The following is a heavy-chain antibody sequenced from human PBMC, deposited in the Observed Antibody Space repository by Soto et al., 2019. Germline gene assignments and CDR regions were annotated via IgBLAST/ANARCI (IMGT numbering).Heavy chain of an antibody. V-gene: IGHV4-59*01. Sequence: QVQLQESGPGLVKPSETLSLTCTVSGGSISSYYWSWIRQPPGKGLEWIGYIYYSGSTNYNPSLKSRVTISVDTSKNQFSLKLSSVTAADTAVYYCARGNGYSSLYYFDYWGQGTLVTVSS. CDR1: GGSISSYY. J-gene: IGHJ4*02. CDR2: IYYSGST. D-gene: IGHD6-19*01. CDR3: ARGNGYSSLYYFDY.